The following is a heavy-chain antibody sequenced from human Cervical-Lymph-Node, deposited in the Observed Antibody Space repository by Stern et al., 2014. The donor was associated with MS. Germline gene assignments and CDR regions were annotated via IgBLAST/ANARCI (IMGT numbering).Heavy chain of an antibody. CDR1: GFTFSDYS. CDR2: ISSTSSST. CDR3: ARGGTYYAMDH. J-gene: IGHJ4*02. D-gene: IGHD1-26*01. V-gene: IGHV3-21*01. Sequence: EVQLVESGGGLVKPGGSLRLACAASGFTFSDYSMNWVRQAPGKGLEWVSSISSTSSSTSYAESVRGRVTISRDNPKNSLFLHMNSLRGEDTAVYYCARGGTYYAMDHWGQGTLVTVSS.